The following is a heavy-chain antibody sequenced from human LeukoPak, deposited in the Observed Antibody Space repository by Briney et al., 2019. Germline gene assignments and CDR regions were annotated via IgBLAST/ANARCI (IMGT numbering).Heavy chain of an antibody. CDR3: ARPSAYSPDGFDV. CDR2: ISNAGDKE. V-gene: IGHV3-30*03. Sequence: GRSLRLSCAASGFTFSSYGMHWVRQAPGKGLECVALISNAGDKEYYADSVTGRFTISRDNSRSTLYLQMNSLRAEDTAVYYCARPSAYSPDGFDVWGQGTMVTISS. J-gene: IGHJ3*01. CDR1: GFTFSSYG. D-gene: IGHD1-26*01.